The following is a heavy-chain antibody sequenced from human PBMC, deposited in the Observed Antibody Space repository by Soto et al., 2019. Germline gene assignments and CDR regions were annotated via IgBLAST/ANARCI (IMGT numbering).Heavy chain of an antibody. CDR1: GFTFGDYA. CDR2: IRSKAYGGTT. Sequence: GGSLRLSCTASGFTFGDYAMSWFRQAPGKGLEWVGFIRSKAYGGTTEYAASVKGRFTISRDDSKSIAYLQMNSLKTEDTAVYYCTRDSYVDTIYYYGMDVWGQGTTVTVSS. V-gene: IGHV3-49*03. D-gene: IGHD5-18*01. CDR3: TRDSYVDTIYYYGMDV. J-gene: IGHJ6*02.